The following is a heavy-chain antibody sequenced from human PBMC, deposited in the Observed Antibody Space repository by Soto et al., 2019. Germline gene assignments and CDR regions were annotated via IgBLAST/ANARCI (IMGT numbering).Heavy chain of an antibody. D-gene: IGHD3-10*01. CDR3: AMKGPSDESPLQS. J-gene: IGHJ4*02. CDR2: IYHTGNT. CDR1: SGSINSSNW. V-gene: IGHV4-4*02. Sequence: QVQLQESGPGLVKPSGTLSLTCGVSSGSINSSNWWSWVRQAPGQGLEWIGEIYHTGNTNANWSLKSRVTLSVDRSKNQFSLKLASVTAADTAIYFCAMKGPSDESPLQSWGQGILVTVSS.